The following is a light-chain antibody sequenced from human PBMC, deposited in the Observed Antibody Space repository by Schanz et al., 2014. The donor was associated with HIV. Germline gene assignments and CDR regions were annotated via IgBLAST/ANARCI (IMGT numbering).Light chain of an antibody. V-gene: IGLV1-44*01. CDR1: SSNIGSNT. CDR3: AAWDSSLSVLL. Sequence: QSVLTQPPSASGTPGQRVTISCSGSSSNIGSNTVNWYQQLPGTAPKLLIYSNNQRPSGVPDRFSGSKSGTSASLAISGLQSEDEADYYCAAWDSSLSVLLFGGGTKVTVL. CDR2: SNN. J-gene: IGLJ2*01.